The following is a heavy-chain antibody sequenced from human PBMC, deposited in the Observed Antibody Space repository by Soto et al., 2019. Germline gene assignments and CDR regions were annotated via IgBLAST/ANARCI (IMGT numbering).Heavy chain of an antibody. D-gene: IGHD2-21*02. CDR1: GFTFSSYD. V-gene: IGHV3-13*01. CDR2: IGTAGDT. Sequence: GGSLRLSCAASGFTFSSYDMHWVRQATGNGLEWVSAIGTAGDTYYPGSVKGRFTISRENAKNSLYLQMNSLRAGDTAVYYCAGARYGGYYDYWGQGTLVTVSS. CDR3: AGARYGGYYDY. J-gene: IGHJ4*02.